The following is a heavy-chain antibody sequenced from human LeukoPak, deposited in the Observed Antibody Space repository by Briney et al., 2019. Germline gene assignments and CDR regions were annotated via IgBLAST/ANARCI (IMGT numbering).Heavy chain of an antibody. CDR2: IIPIFGTA. Sequence: SVKVSCKASVGTFSSYAISWVRQAPGQGLEWMGGIIPIFGTANYAQKFQGRLTTTAEESTSTAYMELSSLRSEDTAVYYCARNTLGYCSSTSCPWRSYFDYWGQGTLVTVSS. D-gene: IGHD2-2*01. V-gene: IGHV1-69*13. CDR1: VGTFSSYA. J-gene: IGHJ4*02. CDR3: ARNTLGYCSSTSCPWRSYFDY.